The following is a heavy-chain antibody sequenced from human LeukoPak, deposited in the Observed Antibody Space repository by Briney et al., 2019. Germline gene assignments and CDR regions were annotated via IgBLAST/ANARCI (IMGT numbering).Heavy chain of an antibody. D-gene: IGHD2-15*01. CDR3: ARAECSGGSCYFDY. Sequence: PGGSLRLSCAASGFTFSSYSMNWVRQAPGKGLEWVSSISSSSSYIYYADSVKGRFTISRDNAKNSLYLQMNSLRAEDTAVYYCARAECSGGSCYFDYWGQGTLVTVSS. J-gene: IGHJ4*02. CDR2: ISSSSSYI. CDR1: GFTFSSYS. V-gene: IGHV3-21*01.